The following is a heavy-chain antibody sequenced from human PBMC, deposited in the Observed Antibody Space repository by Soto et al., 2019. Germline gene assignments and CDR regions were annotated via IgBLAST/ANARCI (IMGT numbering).Heavy chain of an antibody. Sequence: SETLSLTCTVSGGSINSSYYWGWIRQPPGKGLEWIGTLYYSGSTHYNPSLMSRVTISANTSKNHFSLKLSSVTAADTALYYCARLVTIFGVVIRMDVWGQGTTVT. V-gene: IGHV4-39*01. CDR2: LYYSGST. J-gene: IGHJ6*02. CDR3: ARLVTIFGVVIRMDV. CDR1: GGSINSSYY. D-gene: IGHD3-3*01.